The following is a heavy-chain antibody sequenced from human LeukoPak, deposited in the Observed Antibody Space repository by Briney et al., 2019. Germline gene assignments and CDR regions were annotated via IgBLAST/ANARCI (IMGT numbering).Heavy chain of an antibody. Sequence: SETLSLTCAVSGGSISSYYWSWIRQPPGKGLEWIGYIYYSGSTNYNPSLKSRVTISVDTSKNQFSLKLTSVTAADTAVYYCARDSSGWYHWFDPWGQGTLVTVSS. CDR1: GGSISSYY. D-gene: IGHD6-19*01. CDR2: IYYSGST. J-gene: IGHJ5*02. CDR3: ARDSSGWYHWFDP. V-gene: IGHV4-59*01.